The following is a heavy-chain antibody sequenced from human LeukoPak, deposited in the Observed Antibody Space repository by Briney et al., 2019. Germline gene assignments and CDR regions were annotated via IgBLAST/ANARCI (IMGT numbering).Heavy chain of an antibody. CDR3: ARGVGGYCSGGSCYPGPNWFDP. CDR2: INHSGST. V-gene: IGHV4-34*01. Sequence: SETLSLTCAVYGGSFSGYYWSWIRQPPGKGLEWIGEINHSGSTNYNPSLKSRVTISVDTSKNQFSLKLSSVTAADTAVYYCARGVGGYCSGGSCYPGPNWFDPWGQGTLVTVSS. J-gene: IGHJ5*02. CDR1: GGSFSGYY. D-gene: IGHD2-15*01.